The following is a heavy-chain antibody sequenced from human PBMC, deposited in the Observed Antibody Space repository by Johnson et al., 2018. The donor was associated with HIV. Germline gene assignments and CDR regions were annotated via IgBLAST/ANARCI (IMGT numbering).Heavy chain of an antibody. J-gene: IGHJ3*02. Sequence: VQLVESGGVVVPPGGSLRISCAASGFTFSSYGMHWVRQTPGKGLEWVAFIRYDGSNKYYTDSVKGRFTLSRDNSKNTRYLQMNSLRAEDTAVYHCAKGPLTVTRAFDIWGQGTLITVSS. CDR2: IRYDGSNK. D-gene: IGHD4-17*01. CDR1: GFTFSSYG. V-gene: IGHV3-30*02. CDR3: AKGPLTVTRAFDI.